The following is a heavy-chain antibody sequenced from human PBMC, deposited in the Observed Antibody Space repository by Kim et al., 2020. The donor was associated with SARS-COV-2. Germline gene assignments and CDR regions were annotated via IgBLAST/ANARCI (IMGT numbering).Heavy chain of an antibody. D-gene: IGHD5-18*01. CDR2: ISWNGRSI. CDR3: AVRGDSYGSYYYYYYYM. CDR1: GFTFGDYA. V-gene: IGHV3-9*01. Sequence: GGSLRLSCAASGFTFGDYAMHWVRQAPGKGLEWVSGISWNGRSIGSADAVEGRFTISSIYAKNSLYLQMNSLRAEATALYYCAVRGDSYGSYYYYYYYM. J-gene: IGHJ6*03.